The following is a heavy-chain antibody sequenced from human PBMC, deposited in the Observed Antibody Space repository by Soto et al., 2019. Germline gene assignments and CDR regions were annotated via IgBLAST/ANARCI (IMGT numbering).Heavy chain of an antibody. Sequence: QVQLVESGGGVVQPGRSLRLSCAASGFTFSYYAMHWVRQAPGKGLEWVAVMSYDGSSKYYPESVKGRFPISRDNSKNTFLLQMTRLRDEGSAVYSWARVSSKWLSWYFDLWCRGTLVIVSS. D-gene: IGHD3-22*01. CDR1: GFTFSYYA. J-gene: IGHJ2*01. CDR3: ARVSSKWLSWYFDL. V-gene: IGHV3-30-3*01. CDR2: MSYDGSSK.